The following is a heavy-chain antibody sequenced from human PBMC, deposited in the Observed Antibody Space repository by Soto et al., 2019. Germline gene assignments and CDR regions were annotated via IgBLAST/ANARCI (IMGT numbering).Heavy chain of an antibody. V-gene: IGHV3-23*01. CDR1: GFRFYNHA. CDR2: TSLSGGVT. J-gene: IGHJ5*02. D-gene: IGHD2-8*01. Sequence: EVQLLASGGDVVQPGGSLRLSCAASGFRFYNHAMSWVRQAPGKGPEWVSGTSLSGGVTYYADSVKGRFTMSRDNAKNKPWLEMKQLRVEDTAGYYCVDGGGNGRPPLDTWGQGTLVIVSS. CDR3: VDGGGNGRPPLDT.